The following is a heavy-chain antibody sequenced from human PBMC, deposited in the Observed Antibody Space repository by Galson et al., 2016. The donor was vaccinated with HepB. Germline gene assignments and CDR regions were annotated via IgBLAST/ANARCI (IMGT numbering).Heavy chain of an antibody. J-gene: IGHJ6*02. CDR1: GYIFSNYW. CDR3: ARRGYNGNDRGLDV. V-gene: IGHV5-51*01. D-gene: IGHD1-1*01. Sequence: QSGAEVKKPGESLKISCKGSGYIFSNYWIGWVRQMPGKGLEWMGIIYPGDSDTRYSPSLQGHVTISVDKAISTAFLQWSSLRASDTSMYYCARRGYNGNDRGLDVWGQGTQVIVSS. CDR2: IYPGDSDT.